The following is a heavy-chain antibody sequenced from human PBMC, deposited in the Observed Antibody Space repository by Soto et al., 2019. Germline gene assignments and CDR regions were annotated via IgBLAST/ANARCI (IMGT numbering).Heavy chain of an antibody. V-gene: IGHV3-30*18. CDR1: GFTFSSYG. J-gene: IGHJ4*02. Sequence: QVQLVESGGGVVQPGRSLRLSCAASGFTFSSYGMHWVRQAPGKGLEWVAVISYDGSNKYYADSVKGRFTISRDNSKNTLYLQMNSLRAEDTAVYYCAKDSGGKWLRSHFDYWGQGTLVTVSS. D-gene: IGHD5-12*01. CDR3: AKDSGGKWLRSHFDY. CDR2: ISYDGSNK.